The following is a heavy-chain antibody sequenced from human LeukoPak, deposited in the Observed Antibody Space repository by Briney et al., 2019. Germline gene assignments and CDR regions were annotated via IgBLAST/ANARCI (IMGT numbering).Heavy chain of an antibody. J-gene: IGHJ3*02. Sequence: PGGSLRLSCAASGFTFSTYWMSWVRQAPGKGLEWVANIKHDGGEKYYVDSVRGRFTISRDNTQNSLYLQMNSLRADDTAVYYCAREVHYYGSGSYSSDAFDIWGQGTMVTVSS. CDR1: GFTFSTYW. CDR2: IKHDGGEK. CDR3: AREVHYYGSGSYSSDAFDI. D-gene: IGHD3-10*01. V-gene: IGHV3-7*01.